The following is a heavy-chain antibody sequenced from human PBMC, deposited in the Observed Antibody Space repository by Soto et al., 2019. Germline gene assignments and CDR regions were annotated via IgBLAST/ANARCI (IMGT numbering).Heavy chain of an antibody. Sequence: EVQLVESGGGLVQPGGSLRLSRAASGFTFSSYWMSWVRQAPGKGLEWVANIKQDGSEKYYVDSVKGRFTISRDNAKNSLYLQMNSLRAEDTAVYYCASGIVVGLVDYWGQGTLVTVSS. D-gene: IGHD2-2*01. CDR3: ASGIVVGLVDY. CDR2: IKQDGSEK. J-gene: IGHJ4*02. CDR1: GFTFSSYW. V-gene: IGHV3-7*01.